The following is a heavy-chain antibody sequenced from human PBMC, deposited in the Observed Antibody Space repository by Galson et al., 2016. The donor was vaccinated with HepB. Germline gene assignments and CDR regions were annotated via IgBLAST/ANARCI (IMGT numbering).Heavy chain of an antibody. D-gene: IGHD7-27*01. CDR1: GFSLSIYS. Sequence: SLRLSCAVSGFSLSIYSTNWVRQAPGQGLEWIAYIRSRSNDRAIFYAGSVKGRFTISGDNTDSMYLQMNNLRDEDTAVYYCVRDHDWGFDYWGQGALVTVSS. V-gene: IGHV3-48*02. CDR3: VRDHDWGFDY. J-gene: IGHJ4*02. CDR2: IRSRSNDRAI.